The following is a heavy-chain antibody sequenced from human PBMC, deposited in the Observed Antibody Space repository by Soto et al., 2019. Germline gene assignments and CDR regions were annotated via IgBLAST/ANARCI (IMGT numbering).Heavy chain of an antibody. CDR1: RFTFSSYS. CDR2: ISSSSSYI. CDR3: AILTSRSSVAPH. J-gene: IGHJ1*01. V-gene: IGHV3-21*01. D-gene: IGHD6-19*01. Sequence: GWSLRLYCAASRFTFSSYSMTWVRQAPGKGLEWVSSISSSSSYIYYADSVTGRFTISRDNAKNSLYLQMNSLRAEDTAVYYCAILTSRSSVAPHWGQGTLVTVSS.